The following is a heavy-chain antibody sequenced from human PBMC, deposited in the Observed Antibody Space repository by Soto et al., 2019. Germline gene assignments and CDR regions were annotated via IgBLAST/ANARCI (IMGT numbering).Heavy chain of an antibody. J-gene: IGHJ4*02. CDR3: ARVYN. V-gene: IGHV3-66*01. Sequence: GGSLRLSCAASGFTVNNNYMFWVRQAPGKGLEWVSVIYTGGSTYYADSVKGRFTISRDNYKNTLYLQVNSLRVEDTAVYYCARVYNWGQGTQVTVSS. CDR1: GFTVNNNY. CDR2: IYTGGST. D-gene: IGHD1-1*01.